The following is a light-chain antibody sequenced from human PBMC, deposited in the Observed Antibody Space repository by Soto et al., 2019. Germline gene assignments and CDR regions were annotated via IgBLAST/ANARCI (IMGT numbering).Light chain of an antibody. V-gene: IGKV3-15*01. Sequence: EIVLTQSPATLSVSQGERATLSCRASESVSNNLAWYQQKPGQAPRLLIFGASARATGIPARFSGSGSGTEFTLTISSLQSEDFAVYYCQQYNNWPLSFGGGTKAEIK. CDR3: QQYNNWPLS. J-gene: IGKJ4*01. CDR2: GAS. CDR1: ESVSNN.